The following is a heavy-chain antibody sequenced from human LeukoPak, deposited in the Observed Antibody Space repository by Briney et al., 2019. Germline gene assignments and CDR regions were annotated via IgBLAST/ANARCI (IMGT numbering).Heavy chain of an antibody. CDR3: ARDWGAAGLWVY. D-gene: IGHD6-13*01. Sequence: PGGSLRLSCAASGFTFSNYEMNWVRQAPGKGLEWVSKITSSGSTIYYADSVKGRFTISRDNAKNSLSLQMNSLRAEDTAIYYCARDWGAAGLWVYWGQGTLVTVSS. CDR2: ITSSGSTI. V-gene: IGHV3-48*03. J-gene: IGHJ4*02. CDR1: GFTFSNYE.